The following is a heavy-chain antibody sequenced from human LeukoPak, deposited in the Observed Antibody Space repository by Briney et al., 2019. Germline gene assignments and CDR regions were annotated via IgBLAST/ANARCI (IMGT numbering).Heavy chain of an antibody. CDR3: AKDIGATIWFDP. V-gene: IGHV3-23*01. CDR2: ISGSGGST. J-gene: IGHJ5*02. D-gene: IGHD5-12*01. Sequence: GGSLRLSCAASGFTFNSYAMSWVRQAPGKGLEWVSAISGSGGSTYYADSVKGRFTISRDNSKNTLYLQMNSLRAEDTAVYYCAKDIGATIWFDPWGQGTLVTVSS. CDR1: GFTFNSYA.